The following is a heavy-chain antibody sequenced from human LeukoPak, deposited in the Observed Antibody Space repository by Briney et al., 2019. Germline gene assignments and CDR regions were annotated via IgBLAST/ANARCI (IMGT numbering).Heavy chain of an antibody. V-gene: IGHV4-34*01. CDR3: ARGLRPRVDAFDI. J-gene: IGHJ3*02. Sequence: SETLSLTCAVYGGSFSGYYWSWIRQPPGKGLEWIGEINHSGSTNYNPSLKSRVTISVDTSKNQFSLKLSSVTAADTAVYYCARGLRPRVDAFDIWGQGTMVTVSS. CDR1: GGSFSGYY. CDR2: INHSGST. D-gene: IGHD4-17*01.